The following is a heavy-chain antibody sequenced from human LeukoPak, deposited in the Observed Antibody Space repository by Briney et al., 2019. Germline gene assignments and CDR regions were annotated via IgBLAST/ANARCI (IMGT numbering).Heavy chain of an antibody. J-gene: IGHJ4*02. CDR3: VRDQRCDY. CDR1: GGSISSHY. V-gene: IGHV4-59*11. CDR2: IYYSGST. Sequence: SETLSLTCTVSGGSISSHYWSWIRQPPGKGLEWIGYIYYSGSTNYNLSLKRRVTISVDTSKNQLSLKLSNVQAANTAANYFVRDQRCDYWGQGTLVTVSS.